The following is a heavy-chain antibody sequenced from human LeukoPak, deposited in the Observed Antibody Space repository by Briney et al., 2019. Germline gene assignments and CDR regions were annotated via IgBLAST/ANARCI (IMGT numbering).Heavy chain of an antibody. D-gene: IGHD3-10*01. V-gene: IGHV4-34*01. J-gene: IGHJ4*02. CDR3: ARGRLSQYYYGSGTPKSFDY. CDR2: INHSGST. CDR1: GRSFSGYY. Sequence: SETLSLTCAVYGRSFSGYYWRWIRQPPGKGLEWIGEINHSGSTNYNPSLKSRVTISVDTSKNQFSLKLSSVTAADTAVYYCARGRLSQYYYGSGTPKSFDYWGQGTLVTVSS.